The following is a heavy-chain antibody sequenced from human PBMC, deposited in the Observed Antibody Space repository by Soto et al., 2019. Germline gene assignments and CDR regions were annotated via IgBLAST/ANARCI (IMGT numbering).Heavy chain of an antibody. CDR1: GYTFTKYG. CDR3: SRARYCTRPSCYNNYYYGMDI. J-gene: IGHJ6*02. V-gene: IGHV1-18*04. CDR2: IGVYNGKT. Sequence: QEQLVQSGGEVKKPGASVRVSCKASGYTFTKYGITWVRQAPGQGLEWMGWIGVYNGKTNYARKLQGRVIMTADTSASTAYMELRSLRSDDSAVYYCSRARYCTRPSCYNNYYYGMDIWGQGTTVNLS. D-gene: IGHD2-2*02.